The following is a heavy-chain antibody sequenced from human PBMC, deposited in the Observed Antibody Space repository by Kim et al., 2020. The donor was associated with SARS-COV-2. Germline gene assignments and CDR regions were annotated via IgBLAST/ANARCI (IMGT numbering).Heavy chain of an antibody. D-gene: IGHD6-6*01. V-gene: IGHV1-2*06. CDR2: INPNSGGT. CDR1: GYTFTGYY. J-gene: IGHJ5*02. CDR3: ARESSSSTSGWFDP. Sequence: ASVKVSCKASGYTFTGYYMHWVRQAPGQGLEWMGRINPNSGGTNYAQKFQGRVTMTRDTSISTAYMELSRLRSDDTAVYYWARESSSSTSGWFDPWGQGTLVTVSS.